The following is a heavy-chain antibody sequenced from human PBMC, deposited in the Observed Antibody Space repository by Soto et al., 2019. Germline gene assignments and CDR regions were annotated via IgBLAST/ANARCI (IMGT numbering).Heavy chain of an antibody. J-gene: IGHJ5*02. CDR3: ATVNPPEGDYIWGSPES. V-gene: IGHV3-9*01. CDR2: ISWNSGSI. Sequence: EVQLVESGGGLVQPGRSLRLSCAASGFTFDDYAMHWVRQAPGEGLEWVSGISWNSGSIGYADSVKGRFTISRDNAKNSLYLQMNSLRAEDTALYYCATVNPPEGDYIWGSPESWGQGTLVTVSS. D-gene: IGHD3-16*01. CDR1: GFTFDDYA.